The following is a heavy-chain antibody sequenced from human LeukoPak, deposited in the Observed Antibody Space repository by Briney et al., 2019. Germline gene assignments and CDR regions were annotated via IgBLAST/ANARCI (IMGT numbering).Heavy chain of an antibody. Sequence: SVKVSCKASGGTFSSYGISWVRQAPGQGLEWMGRIIPILGIANYAQKFQGRVTITADKSTSTANMEMSSLRCEDTAVYYCARGGDYANGMDVWGQGTTVTVSS. J-gene: IGHJ6*02. CDR1: GGTFSSYG. D-gene: IGHD4-17*01. V-gene: IGHV1-69*04. CDR3: ARGGDYANGMDV. CDR2: IIPILGIA.